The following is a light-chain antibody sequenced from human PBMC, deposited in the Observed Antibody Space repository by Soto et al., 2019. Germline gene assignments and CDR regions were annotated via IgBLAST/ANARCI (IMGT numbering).Light chain of an antibody. CDR1: QSVSDMY. CDR3: QHYGTSAL. Sequence: EIVLTQSPGTLSLSPGERATLSCRASQSVSDMYLAWYQQKPGQAPRLLLYASNRATGIPDRFSGSGSGTDFTLTISRLEPEVFAVYYCQHYGTSALFGPGTKVDIK. CDR2: AS. J-gene: IGKJ3*01. V-gene: IGKV3-20*01.